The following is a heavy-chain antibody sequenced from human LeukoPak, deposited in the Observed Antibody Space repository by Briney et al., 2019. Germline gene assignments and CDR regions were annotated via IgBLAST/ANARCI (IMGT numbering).Heavy chain of an antibody. CDR2: IYYSGST. J-gene: IGHJ4*02. CDR3: ARDAYYDSSGYYVRDFDY. D-gene: IGHD3-22*01. Sequence: SETLSLTCTVSGASISSYYWSWIRQPPGKGLEWIGSIYYSGSTYYNPPLKSRVTISVDTSKNQFSLKLSSVTAADTAVYYCARDAYYDSSGYYVRDFDYWGQGTLVTVSS. V-gene: IGHV4-39*07. CDR1: GASISSYY.